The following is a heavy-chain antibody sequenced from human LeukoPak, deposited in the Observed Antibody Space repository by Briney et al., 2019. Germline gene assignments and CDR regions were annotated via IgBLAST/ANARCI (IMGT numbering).Heavy chain of an antibody. D-gene: IGHD4-17*01. CDR2: INPNSGGT. Sequence: ASVKVSFKASGYTFTGYYMHWVRQAPGHGLDGMGWINPNSGGTNYAQKFQGRVTMTRDTSISTAYMELSRLRSDDTAVYYCARYNGAYAFDYWGQGTLVTVSS. CDR3: ARYNGAYAFDY. CDR1: GYTFTGYY. J-gene: IGHJ4*02. V-gene: IGHV1-2*02.